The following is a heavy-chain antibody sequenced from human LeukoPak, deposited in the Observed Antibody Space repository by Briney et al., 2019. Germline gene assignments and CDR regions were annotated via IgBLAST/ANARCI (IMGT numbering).Heavy chain of an antibody. V-gene: IGHV4-59*08. CDR1: GGSISGYY. CDR2: IYYSGST. J-gene: IGHJ3*02. D-gene: IGHD3-10*01. Sequence: PSETLSLTCTVSGGSISGYYWSWIRQPPGKGLEWIGYIYYSGSTNYNPSLKSRVTISVDTSKNQFSLKLRSVAAADTAVYYCARQSTMAGGDAFDIWGQGTMVTVSS. CDR3: ARQSTMAGGDAFDI.